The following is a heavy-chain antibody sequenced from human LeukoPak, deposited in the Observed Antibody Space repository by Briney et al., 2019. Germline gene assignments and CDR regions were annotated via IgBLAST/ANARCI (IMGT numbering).Heavy chain of an antibody. CDR1: GFTFSSYS. CDR3: TTRSYDYVWGSYRY. CDR2: IKSKTDGGTT. V-gene: IGHV3-15*01. J-gene: IGHJ4*02. D-gene: IGHD3-16*02. Sequence: PGGSLRLSCAASGFTFSSYSMSWVRQAPGKGLEWVGRIKSKTDGGTTDYAAPVKGRFTISRDDSKNTLYLQMNSLKTEDTAVYYCTTRSYDYVWGSYRYWGQGTLVTVSS.